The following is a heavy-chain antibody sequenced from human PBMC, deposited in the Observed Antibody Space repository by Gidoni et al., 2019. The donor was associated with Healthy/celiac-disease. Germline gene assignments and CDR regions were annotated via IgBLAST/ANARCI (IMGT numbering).Heavy chain of an antibody. D-gene: IGHD6-19*01. J-gene: IGHJ4*02. Sequence: EVQLVESGGGLVKPVGSLRLSCAASGFTFSSYSMNWVRQAPGKGLEWVSSISSSSSYIYYADSVKGRFTISRDNAKNSLYLQMNSLRAEDTAVYYCAREGIAVAGSFFDYWGQGTLVTVSS. CDR2: ISSSSSYI. CDR1: GFTFSSYS. CDR3: AREGIAVAGSFFDY. V-gene: IGHV3-21*01.